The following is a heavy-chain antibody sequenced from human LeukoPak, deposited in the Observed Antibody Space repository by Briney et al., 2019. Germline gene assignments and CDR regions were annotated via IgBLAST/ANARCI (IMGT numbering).Heavy chain of an antibody. CDR3: ATAGGQYYDFWSDYPWFDP. CDR2: ISSSSSTI. D-gene: IGHD3-3*01. Sequence: GGSLRLSCAASGFTFSSYSMSWVRQAPGKGLEWVSYISSSSSTIYYADSVKGRFTISRDNAKNSLYLQMNSLRDEDTAVYYCATAGGQYYDFWSDYPWFDPWGQGTLVTVSS. J-gene: IGHJ5*02. CDR1: GFTFSSYS. V-gene: IGHV3-48*02.